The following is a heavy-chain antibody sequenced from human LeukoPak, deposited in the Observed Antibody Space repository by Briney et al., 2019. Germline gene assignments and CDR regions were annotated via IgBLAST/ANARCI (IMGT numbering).Heavy chain of an antibody. J-gene: IGHJ6*03. Sequence: GGSLRLSCAASGFTFSSYGLSWVRQAPGKGLEWVSAISGSGGSTYYADSVKGRFTISRDNSKNTLYLQMNSLRAEDTAVYYCAKMDYIAVAGTNYYYYYMDVWGKGTTVTISS. V-gene: IGHV3-23*01. CDR1: GFTFSSYG. CDR3: AKMDYIAVAGTNYYYYYMDV. D-gene: IGHD6-19*01. CDR2: ISGSGGST.